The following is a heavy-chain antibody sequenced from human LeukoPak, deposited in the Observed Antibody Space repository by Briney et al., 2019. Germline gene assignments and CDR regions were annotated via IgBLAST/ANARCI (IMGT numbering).Heavy chain of an antibody. CDR2: IYTSGST. V-gene: IGHV4-61*02. CDR1: GGSISSGSYY. Sequence: SQTLSLTCTVSGGSISSGSYYWSWIRQPAGKGLEWIERIYTSGSTNYNPSLKSRVTISVDTSKNQFSLKLSSVTAADTAVYYCARESQGVLRYFDWLSNYYYYMDVWGKGTTVTISS. J-gene: IGHJ6*03. CDR3: ARESQGVLRYFDWLSNYYYYMDV. D-gene: IGHD3-9*01.